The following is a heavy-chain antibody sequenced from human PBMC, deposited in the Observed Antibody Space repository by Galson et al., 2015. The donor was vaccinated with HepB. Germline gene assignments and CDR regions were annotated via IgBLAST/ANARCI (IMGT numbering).Heavy chain of an antibody. CDR2: ISSSSTYI. Sequence: SLRLSCAASGFTFSSYSMNWVRQAPGKGLEWVSSISSSSTYIYYADSLKGRFTISRDNAKNSLYLQMNSLRAEDTALYYCAKDILAVVTTGLDSWGQGTLVTVSS. CDR3: AKDILAVVTTGLDS. D-gene: IGHD3-9*01. J-gene: IGHJ4*02. V-gene: IGHV3-21*04. CDR1: GFTFSSYS.